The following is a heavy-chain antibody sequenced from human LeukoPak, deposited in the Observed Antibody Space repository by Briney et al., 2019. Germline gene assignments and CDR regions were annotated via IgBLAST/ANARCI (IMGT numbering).Heavy chain of an antibody. J-gene: IGHJ4*02. CDR3: ARGRSSSFDY. Sequence: SETLSLTCTVSGGSISSYYWSWVRQPAGKGLEWIGRIYTSGNTNYSPSLKSRVTISVDTSKNQFSLKLSSVTAADTAVYYCARGRSSSFDYWGQGTLVTVSS. CDR2: IYTSGNT. CDR1: GGSISSYY. D-gene: IGHD6-6*01. V-gene: IGHV4-4*07.